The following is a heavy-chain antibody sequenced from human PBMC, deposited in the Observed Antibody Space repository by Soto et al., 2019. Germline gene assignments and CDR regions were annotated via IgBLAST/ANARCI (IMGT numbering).Heavy chain of an antibody. J-gene: IGHJ6*02. CDR3: ARTITRGSGSWYYYYYGMDV. Sequence: SETLSLTCTVSGGSMTSSNWWNWVRQSPGKGLEWIGEAHHSGRTNYNPSLKSRVTISVDKSKNHFSLKLSSVTAADTAVYYCARTITRGSGSWYYYYYGMDVWGQGTTVTVSS. CDR2: AHHSGRT. CDR1: GGSMTSSNW. V-gene: IGHV4-4*02. D-gene: IGHD3-10*01.